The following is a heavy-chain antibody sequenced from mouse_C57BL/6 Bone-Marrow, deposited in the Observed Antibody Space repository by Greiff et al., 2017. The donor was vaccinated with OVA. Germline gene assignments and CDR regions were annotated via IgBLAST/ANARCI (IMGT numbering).Heavy chain of an antibody. D-gene: IGHD2-4*01. J-gene: IGHJ4*01. CDR3: ARWRLRRGAGAMDY. V-gene: IGHV1-72*01. CDR2: IDPNSVGP. Sequence: QVQLQQPGAELVKPGASVKLSCKASGYTFTSYWMHWVKQRPGRGLAWIGRIDPNSVGPKYNEKFKSKATLPVDKPSRTAYMQLSSLTSEDSAVYYCARWRLRRGAGAMDYWGQGTSGTVSS. CDR1: GYTFTSYW.